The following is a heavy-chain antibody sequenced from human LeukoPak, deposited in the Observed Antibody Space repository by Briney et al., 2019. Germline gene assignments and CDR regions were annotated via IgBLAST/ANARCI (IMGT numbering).Heavy chain of an antibody. V-gene: IGHV4-39*07. Sequence: PSETLSLTCTVSGGSISSSSYYWGWIRQPPGKGLEWIGSIYYSGSTYYNPSLKSRVTISVDTSKNQFSLKLSSVTAADTAVYYCARETSVSMIVVGARAFDIWGQGTMVTVSS. CDR2: IYYSGST. CDR1: GGSISSSSYY. CDR3: ARETSVSMIVVGARAFDI. D-gene: IGHD3-22*01. J-gene: IGHJ3*02.